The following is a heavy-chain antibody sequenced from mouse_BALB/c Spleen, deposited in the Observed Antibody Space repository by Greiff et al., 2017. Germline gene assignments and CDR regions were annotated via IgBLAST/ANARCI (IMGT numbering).Heavy chain of an antibody. Sequence: EVKLMESGAELVRSGASVKLSCTASGFNIKDYYMHWVKQRPEQGLEWIGWIDPENGDTEYAPKFQGKATMTADTSSNTAYLQLSSLTSEDTAVYYCNAARATWAMDYWGQGTSVTVSS. D-gene: IGHD3-1*01. CDR1: GFNIKDYY. J-gene: IGHJ4*01. V-gene: IGHV14-4*02. CDR2: IDPENGDT. CDR3: NAARATWAMDY.